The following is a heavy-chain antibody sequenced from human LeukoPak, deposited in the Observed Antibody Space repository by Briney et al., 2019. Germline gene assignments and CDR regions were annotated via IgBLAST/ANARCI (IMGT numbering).Heavy chain of an antibody. Sequence: GGSLRLSCAASGFTFSSYSMNWVRQAPGKGLEWVSSISSSSSYIYDADSVKGRFTISRDNAQNSLYLQMNSLRAEDTAVYYCASGYTYSSAWYDSYFDYWGQGILVTVSS. CDR1: GFTFSSYS. CDR3: ASGYTYSSAWYDSYFDY. J-gene: IGHJ4*02. D-gene: IGHD6-19*01. CDR2: ISSSSSYI. V-gene: IGHV3-21*01.